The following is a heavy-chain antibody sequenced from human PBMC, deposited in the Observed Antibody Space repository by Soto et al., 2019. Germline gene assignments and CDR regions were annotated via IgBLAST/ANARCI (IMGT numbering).Heavy chain of an antibody. CDR1: GFTFSSYA. Sequence: GGSLRLSCAASGFTFSSYAMSRVRQAPGKGLEWVSAISGSGGSTYYADSVKGRFTISRDNSKNTLYLQMNSLRAEDTAVYYCAKEHDSSGYRSYYGMDVWGQGTTVPVSS. D-gene: IGHD3-22*01. CDR3: AKEHDSSGYRSYYGMDV. CDR2: ISGSGGST. J-gene: IGHJ6*02. V-gene: IGHV3-23*01.